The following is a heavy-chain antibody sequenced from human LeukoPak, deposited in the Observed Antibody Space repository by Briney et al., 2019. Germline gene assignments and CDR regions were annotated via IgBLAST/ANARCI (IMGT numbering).Heavy chain of an antibody. D-gene: IGHD2-2*01. CDR2: IYFSGST. V-gene: IGHV4-39*07. CDR1: GDSISSANYY. Sequence: PSETLSLTCTVSGDSISSANYYWGWVRQPPGKGLEWIGSIYFSGSTYYNPSLNSRVTISVETSKVQFSLKLSSVTAADTAVYYCARDSCSSTSCRKKFDNWGQGTLVTVSS. J-gene: IGHJ4*02. CDR3: ARDSCSSTSCRKKFDN.